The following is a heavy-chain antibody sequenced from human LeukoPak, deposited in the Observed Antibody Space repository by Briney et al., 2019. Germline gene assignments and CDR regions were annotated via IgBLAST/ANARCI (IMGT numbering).Heavy chain of an antibody. D-gene: IGHD3-22*01. V-gene: IGHV3-30*02. CDR3: AKDPNYYDSSGYYSEFDY. J-gene: IGHJ4*02. Sequence: GSLRLSCAASGFTFSSYGMHWVRQAPGKGLEWVAFIRYDGSNKYYADSVKGRFTISRDNSKNTLYLQMNSLRAEDTAVYYCAKDPNYYDSSGYYSEFDYWGQGTLVTVSS. CDR2: IRYDGSNK. CDR1: GFTFSSYG.